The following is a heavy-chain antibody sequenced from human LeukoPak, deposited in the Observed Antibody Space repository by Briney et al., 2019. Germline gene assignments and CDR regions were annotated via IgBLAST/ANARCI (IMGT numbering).Heavy chain of an antibody. CDR1: GFTFSDYD. V-gene: IGHV3-21*01. J-gene: IGHJ4*02. Sequence: GGSLRLSCSASGFTFSDYDMNWVRQAPGKGLEWVSSISYLSSHIYYGDSVKGRFSISRDNAKNSLYLQMNSLGAEDTAIYYCGRAFPPLRTSSAGDLWGQGILVTVSS. CDR2: ISYLSSHI. CDR3: GRAFPPLRTSSAGDL. D-gene: IGHD3-16*01.